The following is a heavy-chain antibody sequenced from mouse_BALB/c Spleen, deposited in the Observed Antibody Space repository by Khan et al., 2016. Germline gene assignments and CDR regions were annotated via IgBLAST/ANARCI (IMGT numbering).Heavy chain of an antibody. CDR2: INPSSGYT. Sequence: QVQLKQSGAELVKPGASVKMSCKASGYTFTSYTMHWVKQRPGQGLEWIGYINPSSGYTKYNQKFKGKATIPADTSSNTAYLQLSLLTSEDTAVYYCARMARKWGQGTTLTVSS. V-gene: IGHV1-4*01. CDR1: GYTFTSYT. CDR3: ARMARK. J-gene: IGHJ2*01.